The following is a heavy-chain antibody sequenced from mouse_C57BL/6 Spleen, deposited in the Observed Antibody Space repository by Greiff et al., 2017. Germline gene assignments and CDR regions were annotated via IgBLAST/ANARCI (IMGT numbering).Heavy chain of an antibody. CDR2: ILPGSGST. J-gene: IGHJ1*03. D-gene: IGHD1-1*01. CDR1: GYTFTGYW. CDR3: ASDDYGSRDGGYFDV. Sequence: QVQLQQSGAELMKPGASVKLSCKATGYTFTGYWIEWVKQRPGHGLEWIGEILPGSGSTNYNEQFKGKATFTADTSSNTAYMQLSSLTTEESAIYYCASDDYGSRDGGYFDVWGTGTTVTVSS. V-gene: IGHV1-9*01.